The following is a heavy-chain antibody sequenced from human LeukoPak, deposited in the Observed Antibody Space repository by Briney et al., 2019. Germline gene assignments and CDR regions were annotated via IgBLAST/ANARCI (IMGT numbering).Heavy chain of an antibody. J-gene: IGHJ4*02. V-gene: IGHV4-39*07. CDR3: ARRTTVKSFDY. D-gene: IGHD4-17*01. Sequence: SETLSLTCTVSGGSISSSSYYWGWIRQPPGKGLEWIGSIYYSGSTYYNPSLKSRVTISVDTSKNQFSLKLSSVTAADTAVYYSARRTTVKSFDYWGQGTLVTVSS. CDR2: IYYSGST. CDR1: GGSISSSSYY.